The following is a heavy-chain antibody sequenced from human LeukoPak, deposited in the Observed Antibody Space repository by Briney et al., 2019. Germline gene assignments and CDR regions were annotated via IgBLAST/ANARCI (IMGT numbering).Heavy chain of an antibody. CDR1: GLTFSSYD. D-gene: IGHD1-1*01. CDR3: ARATGTWYFDY. V-gene: IGHV3-13*01. CDR2: IGTAGDT. Sequence: PGGSLRLSCAASGLTFSSYDMHWVRQATGKGLEWVSAIGTAGDTYYPGSVKGRFTISRENAKNSLYLQMNSLRAGDTAVYYCARATGTWYFDYWGQGTLVTVPS. J-gene: IGHJ4*02.